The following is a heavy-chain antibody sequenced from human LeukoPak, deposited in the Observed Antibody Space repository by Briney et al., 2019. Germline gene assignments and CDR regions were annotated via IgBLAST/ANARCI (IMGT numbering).Heavy chain of an antibody. D-gene: IGHD5-18*01. CDR1: GFTFSDYY. CDR3: AIGYSYGFDAFDI. Sequence: GGSLRLSCAASGFTFSDYYMSWIRQAPGKGLEWVSYISSSGSTIYYADSVKGRFTISRDNAKNSLYLRMNSLRAEDTAVYYCAIGYSYGFDAFDIWGQGTMVTVSS. CDR2: ISSSGSTI. V-gene: IGHV3-11*01. J-gene: IGHJ3*02.